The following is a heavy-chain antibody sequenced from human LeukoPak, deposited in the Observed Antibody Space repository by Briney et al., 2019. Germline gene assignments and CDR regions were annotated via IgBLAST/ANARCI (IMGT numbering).Heavy chain of an antibody. Sequence: ASVKVSCKASGYTFTGYYMHWVRQAPGQGLEWMGRIIPILGIANYAQKFQGRVTITADKSTSTAYMELSSLRSEDTAVYYCAILWFGEPSYYYYGMDVWGQGTTVTVSS. V-gene: IGHV1-69*02. D-gene: IGHD3-10*01. CDR3: AILWFGEPSYYYYGMDV. CDR2: IIPILGIA. J-gene: IGHJ6*02. CDR1: GYTFTGYY.